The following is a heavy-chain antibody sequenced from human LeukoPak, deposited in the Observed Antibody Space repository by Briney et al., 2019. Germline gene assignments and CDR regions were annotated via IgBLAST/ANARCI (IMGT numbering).Heavy chain of an antibody. D-gene: IGHD4-23*01. CDR2: INPNSGGT. Sequence: ASVKVSCKTSGYTFTGYYMHWVRQAPGQGLEWMGWINPNSGGTNYAQKFQGRVTMTRDTSISTAYMELSRLRSDDTAVYYCAREDPTTVVSDYWGQGTLVTVSS. CDR1: GYTFTGYY. J-gene: IGHJ4*02. V-gene: IGHV1-2*02. CDR3: AREDPTTVVSDY.